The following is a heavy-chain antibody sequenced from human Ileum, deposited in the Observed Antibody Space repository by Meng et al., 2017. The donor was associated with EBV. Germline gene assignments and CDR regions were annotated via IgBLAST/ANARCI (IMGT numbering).Heavy chain of an antibody. CDR3: ARVEVGITSGDY. Sequence: VQSVGEVTKPGAPGEVSCKASGYTFTNYGITWVRQAPGQGLEWMGWISAYNGNTNYAQTLQGRVTMTTDTSTSTAYMELGSLRSDDTAVYYCARVEVGITSGDYWGQGTLVTVSS. V-gene: IGHV1-18*01. D-gene: IGHD1-26*01. CDR1: GYTFTNYG. J-gene: IGHJ4*02. CDR2: ISAYNGNT.